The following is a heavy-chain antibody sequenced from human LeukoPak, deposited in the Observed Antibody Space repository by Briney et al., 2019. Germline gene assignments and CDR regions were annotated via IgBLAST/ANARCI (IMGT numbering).Heavy chain of an antibody. Sequence: GGSLRLSCAASGFTFSSYWMHWVRQAPGKGLVWVSRINSDGSSTSYADSVKSRFTISRDNAKNTLYLQMNSLRAEDTAVYYCASLFRSSSWYYNYWGQGTLVTVSS. CDR1: GFTFSSYW. V-gene: IGHV3-74*01. D-gene: IGHD6-13*01. CDR3: ASLFRSSSWYYNY. J-gene: IGHJ4*02. CDR2: INSDGSST.